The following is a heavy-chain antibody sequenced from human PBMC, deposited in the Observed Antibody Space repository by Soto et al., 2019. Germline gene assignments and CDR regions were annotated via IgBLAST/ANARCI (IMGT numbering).Heavy chain of an antibody. Sequence: ASVKVSCKASGYTFTSYAMHWVRQAPGQRLEWMGWINAGNGNTKYSQKFQGRVTITRDTSASTAYMELSSLRSEDTAVYYCARLNPTDDQDKYYYYYMDVWGKGTTVTVSS. CDR2: INAGNGNT. CDR3: ARLNPTDDQDKYYYYYMDV. J-gene: IGHJ6*03. CDR1: GYTFTSYA. V-gene: IGHV1-3*01.